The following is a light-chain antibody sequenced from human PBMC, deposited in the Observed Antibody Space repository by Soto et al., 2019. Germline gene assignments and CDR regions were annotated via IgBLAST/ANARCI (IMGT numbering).Light chain of an antibody. CDR1: SSDVGGYNY. CDR2: EVN. V-gene: IGLV2-8*01. J-gene: IGLJ1*01. CDR3: SSYAGYNTVV. Sequence: QSVLTQPPSASGSPGQSVTISCTGTSSDVGGYNYVSWFQQHPGKAPKLIIHEVNQRPSGVPDRFSGSKSGNTASLTVSGLQAEDEGTYYCSSYAGYNTVVFGTGTKVTVL.